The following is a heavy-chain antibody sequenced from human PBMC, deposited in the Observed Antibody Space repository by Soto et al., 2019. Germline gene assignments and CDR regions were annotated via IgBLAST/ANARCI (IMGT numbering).Heavy chain of an antibody. CDR2: IIPIFGTA. D-gene: IGHD3-16*01. V-gene: IGHV1-69*13. CDR3: ARVSWGSQGLFDY. CDR1: GGTFSSYA. Sequence: GASVKVSCKASGGTFSSYAISWVRQAPGQGLEWMGGIIPIFGTANYAQKFQGRVTTTADESTSTAYMELSSLRSEDTAVYYCARVSWGSQGLFDYWGQGTLVTVSS. J-gene: IGHJ4*02.